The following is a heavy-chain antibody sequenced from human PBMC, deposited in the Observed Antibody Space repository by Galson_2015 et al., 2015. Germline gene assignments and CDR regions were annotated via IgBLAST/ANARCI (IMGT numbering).Heavy chain of an antibody. J-gene: IGHJ4*01. D-gene: IGHD1-20*01. V-gene: IGHV1-18*01. Sequence: MGGISPYNDYTNYAQRLQGRLTMTTDTSTSTAYMELRSLRSDDTAVYFCARADNSADFFDYWGHGTLVTVSS. CDR2: ISPYNDYT. CDR3: ARADNSADFFDY.